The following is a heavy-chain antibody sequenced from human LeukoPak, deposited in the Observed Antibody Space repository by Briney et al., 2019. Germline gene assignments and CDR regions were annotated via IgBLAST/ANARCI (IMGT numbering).Heavy chain of an antibody. D-gene: IGHD7-27*01. CDR1: GYSFTNYD. J-gene: IGHJ5*02. CDR3: ARGLGTYWGKDFLNWFDP. Sequence: GALVKVSCKASGYSFTNYDINWVRQAAGQGLEWMGWVNPNNGDAGFSQKFQGRVTLTSNTSLTTAYMELTSLTSEDTAVYYCARGLGTYWGKDFLNWFDPWGQGTLVTVSS. V-gene: IGHV1-8*02. CDR2: VNPNNGDA.